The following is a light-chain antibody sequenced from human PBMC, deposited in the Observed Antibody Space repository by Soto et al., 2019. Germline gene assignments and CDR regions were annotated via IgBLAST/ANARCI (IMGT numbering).Light chain of an antibody. Sequence: ETVMTQSPATLSVSPGERATLSCRASQSVSSNLVWYQQKPGQAPRLLIYRASTRATGIPARFSGSGSGTEFTHTISSLQSEDVAVYYCQQYDNWPPWTFGQGTKVEIK. V-gene: IGKV3D-15*01. CDR3: QQYDNWPPWT. CDR1: QSVSSN. J-gene: IGKJ1*01. CDR2: RAS.